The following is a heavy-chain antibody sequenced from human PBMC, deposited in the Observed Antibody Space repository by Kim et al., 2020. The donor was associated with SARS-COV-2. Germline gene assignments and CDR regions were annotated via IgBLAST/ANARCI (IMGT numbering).Heavy chain of an antibody. Sequence: GGSLRLSCEASGLTFGDYAMHWVRQAPGKGLEWVSCISWNSDSLGYADSVKGRFTISRDNAKDSLYLQMNSLRAEDTALYYCAKEFIFRSNPRGGFAYWGQGTLVTVSS. V-gene: IGHV3-9*01. CDR3: AKEFIFRSNPRGGFAY. J-gene: IGHJ4*02. D-gene: IGHD3-3*02. CDR2: ISWNSDSL. CDR1: GLTFGDYA.